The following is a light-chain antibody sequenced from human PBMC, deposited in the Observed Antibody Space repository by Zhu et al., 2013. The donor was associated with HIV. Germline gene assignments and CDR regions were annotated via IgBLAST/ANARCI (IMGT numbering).Light chain of an antibody. Sequence: AIRMTQSPSSFSASTGDRVTISCRASQGISSYLAWYQQKPGKAPKLLIYAASTLQSGVPSRFSGSGSGTDFTLTISSLQPEDFATYYCQQSYSTPFTFGQGTKLEIK. CDR2: AAS. CDR1: QGISSY. CDR3: QQSYSTPFT. V-gene: IGKV1-8*01. J-gene: IGKJ2*01.